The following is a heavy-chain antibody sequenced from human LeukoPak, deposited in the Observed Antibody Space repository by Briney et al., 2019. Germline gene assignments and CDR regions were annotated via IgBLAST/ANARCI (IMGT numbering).Heavy chain of an antibody. Sequence: PGGSLRLSCAASGFTFSSYAMHWVRQAPGKGLEWVAVISYDGSNKYYADSVKGRFTISRDNAKISLYLQMNSLRAEDTAVYYCARVTGEYFDYWGQGTLVTVSS. CDR1: GFTFSSYA. J-gene: IGHJ4*02. CDR2: ISYDGSNK. CDR3: ARVTGEYFDY. D-gene: IGHD7-27*01. V-gene: IGHV3-30-3*01.